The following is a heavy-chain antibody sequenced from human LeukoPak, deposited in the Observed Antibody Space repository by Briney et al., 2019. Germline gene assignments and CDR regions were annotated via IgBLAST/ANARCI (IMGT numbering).Heavy chain of an antibody. CDR2: ISGSGDST. D-gene: IGHD3-22*01. J-gene: IGHJ4*02. CDR3: AKEVDYDSSGYYLD. Sequence: GGSLRLSCAASGFTFSSYAMSWVRQAPGKGLEWVSAISGSGDSTYYADSVKGRFTISRDNSKNTLYLQMNSLRAEDTAVYYCAKEVDYDSSGYYLDWGQGTLVTVSS. V-gene: IGHV3-23*01. CDR1: GFTFSSYA.